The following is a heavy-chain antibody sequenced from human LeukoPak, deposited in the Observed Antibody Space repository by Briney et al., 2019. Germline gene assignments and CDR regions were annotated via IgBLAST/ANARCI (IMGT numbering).Heavy chain of an antibody. CDR3: ARDQHY. J-gene: IGHJ4*02. CDR1: GFTVSSNY. Sequence: GGSLRLSCVAFGFTVSSNYMSWVRQAPGKGLEWVSVIYSGGSIYYADSVKGRFTISRDNSKNTMYLQMKSLRAEDTAVYYCARDQHYWGQGTLVTVSS. CDR2: IYSGGSI. V-gene: IGHV3-53*01.